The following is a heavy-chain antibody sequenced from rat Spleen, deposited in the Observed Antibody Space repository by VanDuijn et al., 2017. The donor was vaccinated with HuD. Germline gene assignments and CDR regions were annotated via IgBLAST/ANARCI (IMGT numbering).Heavy chain of an antibody. V-gene: IGHV2-47*01. CDR3: ARDENGYLNLWFAY. J-gene: IGHJ3*01. CDR2: IWNIGST. CDR1: GSSLTSNS. D-gene: IGHD2-7*01. Sequence: QVQLKESGPGLVQPSQTLSLTCTVSGSSLTSNSVSWIRQPPGKGLEWMGVIWNIGSTRYNPGFKSRLSISRDTSKSQVFLKMNSLQTGDTATYYCARDENGYLNLWFAYWGQGTLVTVSS.